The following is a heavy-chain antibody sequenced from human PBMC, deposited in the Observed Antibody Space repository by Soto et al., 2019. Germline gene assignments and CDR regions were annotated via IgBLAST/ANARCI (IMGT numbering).Heavy chain of an antibody. CDR2: ISAYNGNT. CDR1: GYTFTSYG. Sequence: QVQLVQSGAEVKKPGASVKVSCKASGYTFTSYGISWVRQAPGQGLEWMGWISAYNGNTNYAQKLQGRVTMTTDTPTSTAYMELRSLRSDDTAVYYCARDIPQVVPAALPFDYWGQGTLVTVSS. CDR3: ARDIPQVVPAALPFDY. D-gene: IGHD2-2*02. J-gene: IGHJ4*02. V-gene: IGHV1-18*01.